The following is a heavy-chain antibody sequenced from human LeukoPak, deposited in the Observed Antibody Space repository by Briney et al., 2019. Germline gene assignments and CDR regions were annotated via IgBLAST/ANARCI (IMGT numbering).Heavy chain of an antibody. J-gene: IGHJ1*01. Sequence: PGGSLRLSCAASGFTFRSYAMQWVRQAPGKGLAWVAVISSDGGNIYYADSVKGRFTISRDNAKNTLSLQMNSLRPEDTGVYYCARAPSESGGYYPEYFRHWGQGTLVTVSS. V-gene: IGHV3-30*04. CDR3: ARAPSESGGYYPEYFRH. D-gene: IGHD3-22*01. CDR2: ISSDGGNI. CDR1: GFTFRSYA.